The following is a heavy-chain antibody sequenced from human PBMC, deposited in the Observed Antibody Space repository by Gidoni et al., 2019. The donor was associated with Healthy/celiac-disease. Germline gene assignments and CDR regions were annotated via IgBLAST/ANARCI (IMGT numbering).Heavy chain of an antibody. CDR3: ARGGISGSYYPLSYYYYGMDV. D-gene: IGHD1-26*01. CDR2: MSSISSTI. CDR1: GFTFSRYS. V-gene: IGHV3-48*01. Sequence: EVQLVESGGGWVQPGGSMRLSCAASGFTFSRYSLHRVRQAPGKGLELVSYMSSISSTIYYAASVKGRFTISRDNAKNSLYLQMNSLRAEDTAVYDCARGGISGSYYPLSYYYYGMDVWGQGTTVTVSS. J-gene: IGHJ6*02.